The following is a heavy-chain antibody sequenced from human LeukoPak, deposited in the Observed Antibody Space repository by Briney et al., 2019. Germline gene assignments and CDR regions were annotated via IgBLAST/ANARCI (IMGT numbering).Heavy chain of an antibody. J-gene: IGHJ4*02. CDR1: GDSISNFY. Sequence: PSETLSLTCTVSGDSISNFYWSWIRQPAGKGLEWIGRIYTSGSTNYNPSLKSRVTMSVDTSKNQFSLKLSSVTAADTAVYYCARDVVAAPDTWDYWGQGTLVTVSS. CDR2: IYTSGST. D-gene: IGHD6-13*01. CDR3: ARDVVAAPDTWDY. V-gene: IGHV4-4*07.